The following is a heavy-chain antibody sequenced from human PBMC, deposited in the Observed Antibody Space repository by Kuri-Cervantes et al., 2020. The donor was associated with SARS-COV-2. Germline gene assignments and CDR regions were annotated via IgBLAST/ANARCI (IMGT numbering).Heavy chain of an antibody. Sequence: SETLSLTCAVSGVSIGSGNYYWTWIRLPAGKGLEWVGYIYASGSTNYNPSLKSRATISVDTSKNQFSLKLSSVTAADTAVYYCARVLPEITIFGVVRTRAYYFDYWGQGTLVTVSS. CDR2: IYASGST. V-gene: IGHV4-61*09. CDR1: GVSIGSGNYY. J-gene: IGHJ4*02. CDR3: ARVLPEITIFGVVRTRAYYFDY. D-gene: IGHD3-3*01.